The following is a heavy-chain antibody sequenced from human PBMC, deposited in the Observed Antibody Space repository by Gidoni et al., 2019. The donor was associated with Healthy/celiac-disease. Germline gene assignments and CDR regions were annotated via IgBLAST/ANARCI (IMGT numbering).Heavy chain of an antibody. CDR1: GGSFRGYY. CDR2: INHSGST. CDR3: ARGYCSSTSCYDAFDV. D-gene: IGHD2-2*01. V-gene: IGHV4-34*01. J-gene: IGHJ3*01. Sequence: QVQLQQWGAGLLKPSETLSLTCAVYGGSFRGYYWSWIRQPPGKGLEWIGEINHSGSTNYNPSLKSRVTISVDTSKNQFSLKLSSVTAADTAVYYCARGYCSSTSCYDAFDVWGQGTMVTVSS.